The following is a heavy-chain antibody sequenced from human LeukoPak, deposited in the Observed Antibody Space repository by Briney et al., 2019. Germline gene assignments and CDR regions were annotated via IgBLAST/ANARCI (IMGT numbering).Heavy chain of an antibody. Sequence: GGSLRLSCAASGFIFSNYAMTWVRQAPGKGLEWVALMYSRGSSHYADSVRGRFTISRDSSKNTVYLQMNSLTAEDTAVYYCARGQIVGVQGDFWGQGTLVTVSS. CDR1: GFIFSNYA. J-gene: IGHJ4*02. V-gene: IGHV3-66*02. D-gene: IGHD1-26*01. CDR3: ARGQIVGVQGDF. CDR2: MYSRGSS.